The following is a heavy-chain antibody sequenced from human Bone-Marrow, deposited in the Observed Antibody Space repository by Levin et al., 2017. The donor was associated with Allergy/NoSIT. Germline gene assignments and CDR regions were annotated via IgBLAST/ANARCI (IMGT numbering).Heavy chain of an antibody. CDR1: GFTVSSNY. V-gene: IGHV3-66*01. Sequence: PGGSLRLSCAASGFTVSSNYMSWVRQAPGKGLEWVSVIYSGGSTYYADSVKGRFTISRDNSKNTLYLQMNSLRAEDTAVYYCAAAPFWSGYYVDYWGQGTLVTVSS. J-gene: IGHJ4*02. CDR2: IYSGGST. D-gene: IGHD3-3*01. CDR3: AAAPFWSGYYVDY.